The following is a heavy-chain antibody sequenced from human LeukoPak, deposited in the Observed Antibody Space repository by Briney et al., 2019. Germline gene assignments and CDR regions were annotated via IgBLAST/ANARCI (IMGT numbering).Heavy chain of an antibody. V-gene: IGHV3-43*02. J-gene: IGHJ1*01. CDR1: GFTFDDYA. CDR2: ISGDGGST. CDR3: AKELEYFQH. Sequence: GGSLRLSCAASGFTFDDYAMHWVRQAPGKGLEWVSLISGDGGSTYYAVSVKGRFTISRDNGKNSLYLQMNRLRPEDTALYYCAKELEYFQHWGQGTLVTVSS.